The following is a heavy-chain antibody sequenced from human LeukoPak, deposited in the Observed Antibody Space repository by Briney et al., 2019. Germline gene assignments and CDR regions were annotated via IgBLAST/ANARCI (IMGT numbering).Heavy chain of an antibody. D-gene: IGHD3-9*01. CDR1: GFTVSSNY. CDR2: IYSGGST. J-gene: IGHJ4*02. CDR3: AKPRSSVFLTFNY. Sequence: GGSLRLSCAASGFTVSSNYMSWVRQAPGKGLEWVSVIYSGGSTYYADSVKGRFTISRDNTKNSLYLQMNGLRAEDTAVYYCAKPRSSVFLTFNYWARETLVPVPS. V-gene: IGHV3-53*01.